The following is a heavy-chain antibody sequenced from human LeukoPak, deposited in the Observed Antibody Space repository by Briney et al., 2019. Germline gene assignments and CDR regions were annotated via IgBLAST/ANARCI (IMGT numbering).Heavy chain of an antibody. Sequence: GGSLRLSCAASGFTFSGSAMHWVRQASGKGLEWVGRIRSKANSYATAYAASVKGRFTISRDDSNNTAYLQMNSLKTEDTAVYYCTRSLMITFGGVIAPTDYYYMDVWGKGPTVTVSS. J-gene: IGHJ6*03. V-gene: IGHV3-73*01. CDR1: GFTFSGSA. D-gene: IGHD3-16*02. CDR3: TRSLMITFGGVIAPTDYYYMDV. CDR2: IRSKANSYAT.